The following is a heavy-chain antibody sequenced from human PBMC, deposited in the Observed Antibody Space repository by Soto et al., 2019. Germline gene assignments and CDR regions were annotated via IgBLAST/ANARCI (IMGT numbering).Heavy chain of an antibody. CDR2: IRTDGGDT. CDR1: GFIFNDYW. V-gene: IGHV3-74*01. J-gene: IGHJ4*02. Sequence: PGGSLRLSCAASGFIFNDYWMTWVRQAPGKGLVWVSGIRTDGGDTRYADFVKGRFTISRDNAKNMLYLQMNSLRVEDTAVYYCARHFKDLGCGQGTLVTVSS. CDR3: ARHFKDLG. D-gene: IGHD3-3*02.